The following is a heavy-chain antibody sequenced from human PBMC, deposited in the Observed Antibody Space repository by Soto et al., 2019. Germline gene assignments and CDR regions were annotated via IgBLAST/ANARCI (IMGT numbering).Heavy chain of an antibody. CDR2: IYWDDDK. J-gene: IGHJ5*02. D-gene: IGHD3-22*01. Sequence: QITLKESGPTLVKPTQTLTLTCSFSGFSLNTGGEGVGWIRQPPGKALEWLALIYWDDDKRYVPSLNNRLTITKDTSRNQVVLTMTNVDPVDTATYYCAYWPPYDSSGYLLAWGQGTLVTVSS. V-gene: IGHV2-5*05. CDR3: AYWPPYDSSGYLLA. CDR1: GFSLNTGGEG.